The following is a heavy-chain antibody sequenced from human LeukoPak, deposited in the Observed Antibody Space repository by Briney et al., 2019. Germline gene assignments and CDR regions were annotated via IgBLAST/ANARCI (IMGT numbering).Heavy chain of an antibody. D-gene: IGHD1-26*01. Sequence: SETLSLTCAVYGGSFSGYYWSWIRQPPGKGLEWIGEINHSGSANYNPSLKSRVTISVDRSKNQFSLKLSSVAAADAAVYYCARGPAKDRRWEYWGQGTLVTVSS. CDR1: GGSFSGYY. CDR3: ARGPAKDRRWEY. J-gene: IGHJ4*02. CDR2: INHSGSA. V-gene: IGHV4-34*01.